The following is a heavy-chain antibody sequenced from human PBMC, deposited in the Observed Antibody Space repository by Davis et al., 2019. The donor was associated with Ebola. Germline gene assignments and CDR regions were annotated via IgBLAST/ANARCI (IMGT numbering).Heavy chain of an antibody. CDR3: TTAPSGIVVVGMDV. J-gene: IGHJ6*02. D-gene: IGHD2-2*01. CDR1: GFAVSSNH. CDR2: IKSKTDGGTT. Sequence: PGGSLRLSCAVSGFAVSSNHMNWVRQAPGKGLEWVGRIKSKTDGGTTDYAAPVKGRFTISRDDSKNTLYLQMNSLKTEDTAVYYCTTAPSGIVVVGMDVWGQGTTVTVSS. V-gene: IGHV3-15*07.